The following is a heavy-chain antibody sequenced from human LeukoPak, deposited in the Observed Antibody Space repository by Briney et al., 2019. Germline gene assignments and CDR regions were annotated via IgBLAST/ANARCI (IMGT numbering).Heavy chain of an antibody. CDR3: AGPDTYDYVWGSYRTTSFDY. Sequence: PGGSLRLSCAASGFTFSSYSMNWVRQAPGKGLEWVSSISSSSSYIYYADSVKGRFTISRDNAKNSLYLQMNSLRAEDTAVYYCAGPDTYDYVWGSYRTTSFDYWGQGTLVTVSS. V-gene: IGHV3-21*01. J-gene: IGHJ4*02. D-gene: IGHD3-16*02. CDR2: ISSSSSYI. CDR1: GFTFSSYS.